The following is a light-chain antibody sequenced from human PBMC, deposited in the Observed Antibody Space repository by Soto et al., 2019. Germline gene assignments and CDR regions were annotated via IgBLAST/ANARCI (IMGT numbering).Light chain of an antibody. J-gene: IGKJ1*01. CDR1: QSVSSY. V-gene: IGKV3-11*01. Sequence: EIVLTQSPATLSLSPGERATLSCRTSQSVSSYLAWYQQKPGQAPRLLIYDASNRATGIPARFSGSGSGTDSTLTISSLEPEAFAVYYCQQRSNWPPIWTFGQGTKVDIK. CDR3: QQRSNWPPIWT. CDR2: DAS.